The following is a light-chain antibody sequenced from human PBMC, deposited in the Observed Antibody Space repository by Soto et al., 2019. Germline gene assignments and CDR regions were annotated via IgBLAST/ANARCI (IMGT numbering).Light chain of an antibody. CDR1: SSNVGSYKL. Sequence: QSALTQPASVSGSPGQSITISCTGTSSNVGSYKLVSWYQQHPGKAPKLMIFEVNKRPSGVSNRFSGSKSGNTASLTISGLKVEDEADYYCCSYAGSSTYVVFGGGTKVTVL. CDR2: EVN. J-gene: IGLJ2*01. V-gene: IGLV2-23*02. CDR3: CSYAGSSTYVV.